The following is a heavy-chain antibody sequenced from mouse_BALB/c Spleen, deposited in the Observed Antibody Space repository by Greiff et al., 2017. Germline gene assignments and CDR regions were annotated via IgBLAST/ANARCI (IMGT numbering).Heavy chain of an antibody. CDR3: ARDPYGSNAMDY. CDR1: GFTFSSYG. CDR2: INSNGGST. D-gene: IGHD1-1*01. J-gene: IGHJ4*01. V-gene: IGHV5-6-3*01. Sequence: EVHLVESGGGLVQPGGSLKLSCAASGFTFSSYGMSWVRQTPDKRLELVATINSNGGSTYYPDSVKGRFTISRDNAKNTLYLQMSSLKSEDTAMYYCARDPYGSNAMDYWGQGTSVTVSS.